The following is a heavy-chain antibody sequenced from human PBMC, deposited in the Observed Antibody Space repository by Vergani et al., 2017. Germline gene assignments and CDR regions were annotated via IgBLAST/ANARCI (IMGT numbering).Heavy chain of an antibody. J-gene: IGHJ6*02. CDR3: ARGGSSSIPRYYYGMDV. CDR2: IGTAGDT. V-gene: IGHV3-13*01. D-gene: IGHD2-2*01. CDR1: GFTFSSYD. Sequence: EVQLVESGGGLVQPGGSLRLSCAASGFTFSSYDMHWVRQATGKGLEWVSAIGTAGDTYYSGDVKDRFTISRENAKNYLYLQLNSLRAGDTAVYYCARGGSSSIPRYYYGMDVWGQGTTVTVSS.